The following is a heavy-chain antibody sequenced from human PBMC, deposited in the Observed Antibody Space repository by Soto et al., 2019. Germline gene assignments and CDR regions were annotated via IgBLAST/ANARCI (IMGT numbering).Heavy chain of an antibody. CDR2: ISAYNGNT. CDR3: ARDRTPSYYTDGMAPDWFDP. D-gene: IGHD3-10*01. CDR1: GYTFTSYG. J-gene: IGHJ5*02. V-gene: IGHV1-18*01. Sequence: ASVKASCKASGYTFTSYGISWGRQSPGQKLEWMGWISAYNGNTNYAQKLQGRVTMTTDASTSTAYMELRSLRSDDTAVYYCARDRTPSYYTDGMAPDWFDPWGQGTLVTVSS.